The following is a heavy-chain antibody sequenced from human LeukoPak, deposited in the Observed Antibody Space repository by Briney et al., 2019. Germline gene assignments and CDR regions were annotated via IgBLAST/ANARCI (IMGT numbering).Heavy chain of an antibody. J-gene: IGHJ4*02. D-gene: IGHD5-24*01. CDR2: IGSGSGYI. CDR1: GFIFSSFS. CDR3: ARDLRSYPIQDGDNTVPDS. V-gene: IGHV3-21*01. Sequence: PGESLRLSCAASGFIFSSFSMNWVRQAPGKGLEWVSSIGSGSGYIYYADSVKGRFTISRDNARDSLFLQMNSLRADDSAVYYCARDLRSYPIQDGDNTVPDSWGQGTLVTVSS.